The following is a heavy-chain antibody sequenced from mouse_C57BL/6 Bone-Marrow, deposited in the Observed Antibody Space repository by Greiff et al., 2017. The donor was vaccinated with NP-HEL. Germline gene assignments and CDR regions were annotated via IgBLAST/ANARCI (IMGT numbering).Heavy chain of an antibody. V-gene: IGHV5-12*01. D-gene: IGHD2-4*01. Sequence: EVMLVESGGGLVQPGGSLKLSCAASGFTFSDYYMYWVRQTPEKRLEWVAYISNGGGSTYYPDTVKGRFTISRDNAKNTLYLQMSRLKSEDTAMYYCASSYDYEENYAMDYWGQGTSVTVSS. CDR2: ISNGGGST. CDR3: ASSYDYEENYAMDY. CDR1: GFTFSDYY. J-gene: IGHJ4*01.